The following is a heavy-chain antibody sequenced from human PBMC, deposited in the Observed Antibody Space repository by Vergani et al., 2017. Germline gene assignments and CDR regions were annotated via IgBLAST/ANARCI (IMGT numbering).Heavy chain of an antibody. CDR3: ATPRLRFSYYYYYGMDV. J-gene: IGHJ6*02. D-gene: IGHD5-12*01. CDR1: GYTFIGYY. V-gene: IGHV1-2*02. CDR2: INPNSGGT. Sequence: QVQLVQSGAEVKKPGASVKVSCKASGYTFIGYYMHWVRQAPGQGLEWVGWINPNSGGTNYAQKFQGRVTMTRDTSISTAYMELSSLRSEDTAVYYCATPRLRFSYYYYYGMDVWGQGTTVTVSS.